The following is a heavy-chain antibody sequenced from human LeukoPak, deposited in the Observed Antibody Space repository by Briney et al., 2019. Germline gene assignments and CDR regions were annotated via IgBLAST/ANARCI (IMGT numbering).Heavy chain of an antibody. J-gene: IGHJ3*02. CDR3: AGAYCGGDCYSGRTFDI. D-gene: IGHD2-21*02. CDR2: VFHRGNT. Sequence: SETLSLTCSVSGHSVTTTYYWGWIRQPPGQRLEWLGTVFHRGNTYYNPSLKSRVTISVDTSKNQFSLRLSSVTAADTAVYYCAGAYCGGDCYSGRTFDIWGQGTMVTVSP. CDR1: GHSVTTTYY. V-gene: IGHV4-38-2*02.